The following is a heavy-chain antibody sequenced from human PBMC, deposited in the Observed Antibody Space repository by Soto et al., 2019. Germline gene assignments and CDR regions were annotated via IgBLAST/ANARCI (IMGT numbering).Heavy chain of an antibody. J-gene: IGHJ5*02. CDR3: ATAPVELLWFGSSRGGLDP. V-gene: IGHV1-24*01. CDR2: FDPEDGET. D-gene: IGHD3-10*01. CDR1: GYTLTELS. Sequence: ASVKVSCKVSGYTLTELSMHWVRQAPGKGLEWMGGFDPEDGETIYAQKFQGRVTMTEDTSTDTAYMELSSLRSEDTAVYYCATAPVELLWFGSSRGGLDPWGQGTLVTVSS.